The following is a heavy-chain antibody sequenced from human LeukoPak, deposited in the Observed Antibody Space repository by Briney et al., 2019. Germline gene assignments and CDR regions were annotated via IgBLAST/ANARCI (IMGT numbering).Heavy chain of an antibody. D-gene: IGHD5-18*01. CDR2: ISGSGGST. V-gene: IGHV3-23*01. CDR3: AKTPRDTAMAHYYYYYGMDV. J-gene: IGHJ6*02. Sequence: GGSLRLSCAASGFTFSSYAMSWVRQAPGKGLEWVSAISGSGGSTYYADSVKGWFTISRDNSKNTLYLQMNSLRAEDTAVYYCAKTPRDTAMAHYYYYYGMDVWGQGTTVTVSS. CDR1: GFTFSSYA.